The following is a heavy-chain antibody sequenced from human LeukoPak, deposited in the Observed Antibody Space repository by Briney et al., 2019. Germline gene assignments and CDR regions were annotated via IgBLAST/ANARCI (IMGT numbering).Heavy chain of an antibody. D-gene: IGHD3-10*01. CDR2: INPNSGGT. V-gene: IGHV1-2*02. J-gene: IGHJ5*02. CDR3: ARELEYYYGSGSSYNWFDP. Sequence: ASVKVSCKASGYTFTGYYMHWVRQAPGQGLEWMGWINPNSGGTNYAQKFQGRVTMTRDTSISTAYMELSRLRSDDTAVYYCARELEYYYGSGSSYNWFDPWGQGTLVNVSS. CDR1: GYTFTGYY.